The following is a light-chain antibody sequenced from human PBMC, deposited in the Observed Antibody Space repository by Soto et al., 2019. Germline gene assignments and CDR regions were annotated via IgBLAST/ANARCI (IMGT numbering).Light chain of an antibody. CDR1: QSVTSN. Sequence: EIVMTQSPATLSLSPGEKATLSCRASQSVTSNLAWYQQKPGQAPRLLIYSTSTRATGIPARFSGSGSGTDFTLTISRLEPEDFAVYYCQQYGSSLSWTFGQGTKVDIK. CDR2: STS. CDR3: QQYGSSLSWT. J-gene: IGKJ1*01. V-gene: IGKV3-20*01.